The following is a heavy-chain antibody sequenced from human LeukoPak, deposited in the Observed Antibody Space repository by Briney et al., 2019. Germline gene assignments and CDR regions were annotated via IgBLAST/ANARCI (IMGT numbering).Heavy chain of an antibody. J-gene: IGHJ4*02. CDR3: VRVGDYYDSCGNQVFDY. CDR2: ISIMSYYK. D-gene: IGHD3-22*01. CDR1: GFTFSSYT. Sequence: GGSLRLSCAASGFTFSSYTMNWVRQAPGKGLEYVLSISIMSYYKYCADTEKGQFTISRDNTKNTVYLQMNSVRDKDTAVYNCVRVGDYYDSCGNQVFDYWGQGTLVTVSS. V-gene: IGHV3-21*03.